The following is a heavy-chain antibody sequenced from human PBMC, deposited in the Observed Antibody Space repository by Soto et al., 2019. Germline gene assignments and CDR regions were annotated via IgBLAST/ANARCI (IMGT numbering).Heavy chain of an antibody. CDR1: GFTFSSYA. V-gene: IGHV3-23*01. Sequence: EVQLLDSGGGLVQPGGSLRLSCAASGFTFSSYAMNWVRQAPGKGLEWVSVISDSGGSTYYADSVKGRFTISRDNSKNTLYLEMNSLRAEDTAVYYWARRGPGTYFDYWGQGTLVTVSS. CDR2: ISDSGGST. D-gene: IGHD6-13*01. CDR3: ARRGPGTYFDY. J-gene: IGHJ4*02.